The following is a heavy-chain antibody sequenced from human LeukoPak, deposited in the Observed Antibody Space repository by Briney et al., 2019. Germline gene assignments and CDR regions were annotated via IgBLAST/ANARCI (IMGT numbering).Heavy chain of an antibody. CDR2: IYGNDDK. CDR1: GGSISSYYW. CDR3: ARTGWMDAFDI. D-gene: IGHD5-12*01. V-gene: IGHV2-5*01. Sequence: TLSLTCTVAGGSISSYYWSWIRQPPGKALEWLALIYGNDDKRYSPSLKSRLTITKDTSKNQVVLKMTNMDPVDTATYYCARTGWMDAFDIWGQGTMVTVSS. J-gene: IGHJ3*02.